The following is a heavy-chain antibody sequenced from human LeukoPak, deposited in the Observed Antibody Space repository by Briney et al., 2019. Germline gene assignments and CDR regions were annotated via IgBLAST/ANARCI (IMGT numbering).Heavy chain of an antibody. CDR3: ARLSSSSYYYYGMDV. Sequence: SETLSLTCTVSGGSISSYYWSWIRQPPGKGLEWIGYIYYSGSTNHNPSLKSRVTISVDTSKNQLSLKLSPATAADTAVYYCARLSSSSYYYYGMDVWGQGTTVTVSS. CDR1: GGSISSYY. V-gene: IGHV4-59*08. J-gene: IGHJ6*02. D-gene: IGHD6-13*01. CDR2: IYYSGST.